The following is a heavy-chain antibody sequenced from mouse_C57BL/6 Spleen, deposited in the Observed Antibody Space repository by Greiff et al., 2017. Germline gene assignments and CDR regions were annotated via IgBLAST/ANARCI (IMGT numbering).Heavy chain of an antibody. V-gene: IGHV1-82*01. Sequence: VQLPQSGPELVKPGASVQISCKASGYAFSSSWMNWVKQGPGKGLEWIGRIYPGDGDTNYNGKFKGKATLTADKSASTAYMQLSSLTSEDSAVYFCARWRGTYAMDYWGQGTSVTVSS. CDR1: GYAFSSSW. D-gene: IGHD1-1*01. CDR3: ARWRGTYAMDY. CDR2: IYPGDGDT. J-gene: IGHJ4*01.